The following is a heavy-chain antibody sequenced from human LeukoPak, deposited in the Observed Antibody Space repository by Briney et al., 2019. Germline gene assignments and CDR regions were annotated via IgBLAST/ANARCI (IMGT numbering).Heavy chain of an antibody. D-gene: IGHD5-18*01. CDR2: IYTSGST. CDR1: GGSISSGSYY. Sequence: PSETLSLTCTVSGGSISSGSYYWSWIRQPAGKGLEWIGRIYTSGSTNYNPSLKSRVTISVDTSKNQFSLKLSSVTAADTAVYYCARAGDGYSYGPAEKNYYYYYYMDVWGKGTTVTTSS. J-gene: IGHJ6*03. V-gene: IGHV4-61*02. CDR3: ARAGDGYSYGPAEKNYYYYYYMDV.